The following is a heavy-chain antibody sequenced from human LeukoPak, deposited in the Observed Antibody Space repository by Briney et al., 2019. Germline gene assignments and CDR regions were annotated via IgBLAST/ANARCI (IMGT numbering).Heavy chain of an antibody. J-gene: IGHJ6*02. Sequence: GGSLRLSCAASGFTFSSYAMSWVRQAPGKGLEWVSAISGSGGSTYYADSVKGRFTISRDNSKNTLYLQMNSLRAEDMAVYYCAKSGSYASYYYGMDVWGQGTTVTVSS. CDR2: ISGSGGST. CDR1: GFTFSSYA. CDR3: AKSGSYASYYYGMDV. V-gene: IGHV3-23*01. D-gene: IGHD1-26*01.